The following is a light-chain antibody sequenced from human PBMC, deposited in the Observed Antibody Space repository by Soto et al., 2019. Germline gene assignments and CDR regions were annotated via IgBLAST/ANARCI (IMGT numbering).Light chain of an antibody. CDR3: CSFAGSGTYV. Sequence: QSVLNQPASVSGSPWQSITISCTGTSSVLGSHNLVYWYQQHPGKAPKLIIYEVNKRLSGVSNRFSGSKSGNTASLTIFGLQTGDEADYYCCSFAGSGTYVFGTGTKVTVL. CDR2: EVN. V-gene: IGLV2-23*02. CDR1: SSVLGSHNL. J-gene: IGLJ1*01.